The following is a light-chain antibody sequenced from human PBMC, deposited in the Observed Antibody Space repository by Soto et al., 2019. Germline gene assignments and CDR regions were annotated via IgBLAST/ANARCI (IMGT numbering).Light chain of an antibody. Sequence: EIVLTQSPGTLSLSPGERATLSCRASQSLSDSYLAWYQQKPGQAPRPPIYGASSRATGIPDRFSGSGSGTDFTLTVSRLEPEDFAVYYCQQYGSSPWTFGQGTKVEIK. CDR1: QSLSDSY. J-gene: IGKJ1*01. V-gene: IGKV3-20*01. CDR3: QQYGSSPWT. CDR2: GAS.